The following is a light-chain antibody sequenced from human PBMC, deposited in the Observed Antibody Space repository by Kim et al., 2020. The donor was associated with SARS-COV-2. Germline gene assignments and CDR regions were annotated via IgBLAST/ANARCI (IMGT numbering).Light chain of an antibody. Sequence: QSALTQPASVSGSPGQSITISCTGTSSDVGGYNYLSWYQQHPGKAPKLMIYDVSNRPSGVYNRFSGSKSGNTASLTISGLQAEDEADYYCSSYTSSNVVFGGGTQLTVL. CDR3: SSYTSSNVV. CDR2: DVS. J-gene: IGLJ2*01. V-gene: IGLV2-14*03. CDR1: SSDVGGYNY.